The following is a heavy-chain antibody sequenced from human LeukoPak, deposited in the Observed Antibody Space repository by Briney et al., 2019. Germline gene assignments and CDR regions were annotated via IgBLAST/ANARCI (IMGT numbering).Heavy chain of an antibody. CDR1: GGSFSGYY. J-gene: IGHJ6*03. Sequence: SETLSLTCAVYGGSFSGYYWSWIRQPPGKGLEWIGEINHSGSTNYNPSLKSRVTISVDTSKNQFSLKLSSVTAADTAVYYCARDVSGSYLYYYYYMDVWGKGTTVTVSS. V-gene: IGHV4-34*01. D-gene: IGHD1-26*01. CDR3: ARDVSGSYLYYYYYMDV. CDR2: INHSGST.